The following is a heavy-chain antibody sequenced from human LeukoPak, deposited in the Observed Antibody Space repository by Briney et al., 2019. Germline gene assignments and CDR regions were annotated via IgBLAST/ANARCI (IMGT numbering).Heavy chain of an antibody. V-gene: IGHV3-9*01. CDR1: GFTFDDYA. J-gene: IGHJ4*02. Sequence: GGSLRLSCAASGFTFDDYAMHWVRQAPGKGLEWVSGISWNSGSIGYADSVKGRFTISRDNAKNSLYLQMNSLRAEDTALYYCAKDGYVYWGQGTLVTVSS. D-gene: IGHD5-12*01. CDR3: AKDGYVY. CDR2: ISWNSGSI.